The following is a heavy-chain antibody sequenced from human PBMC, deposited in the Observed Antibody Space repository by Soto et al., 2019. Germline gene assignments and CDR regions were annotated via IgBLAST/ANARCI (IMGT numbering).Heavy chain of an antibody. D-gene: IGHD6-19*01. CDR2: ISSSSSYT. V-gene: IGHV3-11*05. Sequence: QVQLVESGGGLVKPGGSLRLSCAASGFTFSDYYMSWIRQAPGKGLEWVSYISSSSSYTNYADSLKGRFTISRDNAKNSLYLQMTSLRDEHTAVYYCARIAVAGTLPWCQGTLATVSS. CDR3: ARIAVAGTLP. CDR1: GFTFSDYY. J-gene: IGHJ5*02.